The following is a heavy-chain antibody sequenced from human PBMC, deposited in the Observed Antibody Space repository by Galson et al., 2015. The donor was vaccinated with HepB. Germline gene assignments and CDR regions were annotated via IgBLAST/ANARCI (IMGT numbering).Heavy chain of an antibody. D-gene: IGHD1-26*01. Sequence: SLRLSCAASGFTFSSYGMHWVRQAPGKGLEWMAVISYAENTKYYADSVKGRFTISRDNSKNTLYLQMNSLRAEDTAVYYCAKDRQAVPRGNWFDPWGQGTLVTVSS. V-gene: IGHV3-30*18. CDR3: AKDRQAVPRGNWFDP. J-gene: IGHJ5*02. CDR2: ISYAENTK. CDR1: GFTFSSYG.